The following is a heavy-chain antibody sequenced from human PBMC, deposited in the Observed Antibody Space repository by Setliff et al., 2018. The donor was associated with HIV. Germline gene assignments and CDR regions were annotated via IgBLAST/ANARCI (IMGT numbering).Heavy chain of an antibody. CDR2: IKEDGSEE. CDR1: GFSFSGYW. Sequence: PGGSLRLSCAASGFSFSGYWMSWVRQAPGKGLEWVANIKEDGSEEYYVDSVKGRFTISRDNAKNSLYLQMNSLRAEDTAVYHCARVKPHLRRSGSYWIVDYWGQGTLVTVSS. CDR3: ARVKPHLRRSGSYWIVDY. V-gene: IGHV3-7*01. J-gene: IGHJ4*02. D-gene: IGHD1-26*01.